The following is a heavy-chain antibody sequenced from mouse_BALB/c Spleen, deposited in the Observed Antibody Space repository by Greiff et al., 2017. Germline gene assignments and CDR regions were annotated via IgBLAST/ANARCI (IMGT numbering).Heavy chain of an antibody. V-gene: IGHV5-9-4*01. CDR1: GFTFSSYA. CDR2: ISSGGSYT. Sequence: EVKLMESGGGLVKPGGSLKLSCAASGFTFSSYAMSWVRQSPEKRLEWVAEISSGGSYTYYPDTVTGRFTISRDNAKNTLYLEMSSLRSEDTAMYYSARDPATSSWFAYWGQGTLVTVSA. D-gene: IGHD1-2*01. J-gene: IGHJ3*01. CDR3: ARDPATSSWFAY.